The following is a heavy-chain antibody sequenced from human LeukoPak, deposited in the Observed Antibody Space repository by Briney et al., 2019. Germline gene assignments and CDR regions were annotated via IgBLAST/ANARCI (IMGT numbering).Heavy chain of an antibody. CDR2: ISGSGGST. CDR1: GFTFSTYW. J-gene: IGHJ3*02. Sequence: GGSLRLSCAASGFTFSTYWMHWVRQGPGKGLEWVSAISGSGGSTYYADSVKGRFTISRDNSKNTLYLQMSSLRAEDTAVYYCAKPRAAVGGGAFDIWGQGTMVTVSS. D-gene: IGHD6-13*01. CDR3: AKPRAAVGGGAFDI. V-gene: IGHV3-23*01.